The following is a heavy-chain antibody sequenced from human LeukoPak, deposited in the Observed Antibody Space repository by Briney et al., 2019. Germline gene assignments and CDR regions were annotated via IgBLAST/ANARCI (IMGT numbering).Heavy chain of an antibody. CDR1: GFTFTSYA. CDR3: AKGHSASHYYMDV. CDR2: ICVSGRTT. V-gene: IGHV3-23*01. Sequence: GGSLRLSCAASGFTFTSYAMSWVRQAPGKGLEWISSICVSGRTTSYPDSVKGRFIVSRDNSKNTLYLQMNSLRAEDTAVYYCAKGHSASHYYMDVWGKGTTVTVSS. J-gene: IGHJ6*03. D-gene: IGHD3-10*01.